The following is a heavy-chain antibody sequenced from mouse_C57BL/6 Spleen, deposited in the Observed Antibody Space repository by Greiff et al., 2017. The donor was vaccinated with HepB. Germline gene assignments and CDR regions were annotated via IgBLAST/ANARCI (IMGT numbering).Heavy chain of an antibody. D-gene: IGHD2-12*01. CDR2: IYPGSGNT. J-gene: IGHJ2*01. Sequence: QVQLQQSGAELVRPGASVKLSCKASGYTFTDYYINWVKQRPGQGLEWIARIYPGSGNTYYNEKFKGKATLTAEKSSSTAYMQLSSLTSEDSAVYFCARHDVTFDYWGQGTTLTVSS. CDR1: GYTFTDYY. CDR3: ARHDVTFDY. V-gene: IGHV1-76*01.